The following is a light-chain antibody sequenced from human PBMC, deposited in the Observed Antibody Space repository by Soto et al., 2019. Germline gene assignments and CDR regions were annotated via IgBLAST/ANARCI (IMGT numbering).Light chain of an antibody. J-gene: IGKJ1*01. CDR2: GAF. CDR1: QSVDSN. V-gene: IGKV3-15*01. CDR3: QQYKSWPPWT. Sequence: EIVVTQSPATLSVSPGERATLSCRTSQSVDSNLAWYQHKSGQAPSLLIYGAFTRATGVPARFSGSGSGTECTLTISSLQSEDFAVYFCQQYKSWPPWTFGQGTKVDIK.